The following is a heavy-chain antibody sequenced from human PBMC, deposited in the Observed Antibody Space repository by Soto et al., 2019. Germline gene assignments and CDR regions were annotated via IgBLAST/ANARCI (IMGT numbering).Heavy chain of an antibody. J-gene: IGHJ4*02. V-gene: IGHV1-46*03. CDR2: INPSGGST. CDR3: ARRYSSRWHFDY. Sequence: ASVNVSCKASGYTFTNYYVHWVRQAPAQGLEWMGVINPSGGSTNYAQKFQGRVTMTRDTSTSTVYMELSSLRSEDTAVYYCARRYSSRWHFDYWGQGTLVTVSS. CDR1: GYTFTNYY. D-gene: IGHD6-13*01.